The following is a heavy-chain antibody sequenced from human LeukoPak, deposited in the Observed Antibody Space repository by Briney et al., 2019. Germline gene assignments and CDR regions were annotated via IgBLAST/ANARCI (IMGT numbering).Heavy chain of an antibody. CDR2: IYYSGST. CDR3: ARGGLWVFLNYFDY. CDR1: GGSINSGDYY. J-gene: IGHJ4*02. Sequence: PSETLSLTCTVSGGSINSGDYYWSWIRQPPGKGLEWIGYIYYSGSTYYNPSLQSRVTISVDTSKNQFSLKLSSVTAADTAVYYCARGGLWVFLNYFDYWGQGTLVTISS. D-gene: IGHD2-21*01. V-gene: IGHV4-30-4*01.